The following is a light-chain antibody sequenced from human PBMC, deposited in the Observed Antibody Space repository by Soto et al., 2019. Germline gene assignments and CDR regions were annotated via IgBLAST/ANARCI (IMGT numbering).Light chain of an antibody. CDR1: QSVSSSY. CDR2: GAS. J-gene: IGKJ5*01. CDR3: QQYGSSPPIT. Sequence: EIVLTQSPGTLCLSPGERATLSCRSSQSVSSSYLAWYQQKPGQAPRLLIYGASSRATGIPDRFSGSGSGTDFTLTISRLEPEDFAVYYCQQYGSSPPITFGQGTRLETK. V-gene: IGKV3-20*01.